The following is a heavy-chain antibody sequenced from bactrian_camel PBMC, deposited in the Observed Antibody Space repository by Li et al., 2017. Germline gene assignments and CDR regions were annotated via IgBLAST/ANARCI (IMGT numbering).Heavy chain of an antibody. CDR1: GFMFSRYA. CDR2: IDSAGIQP. V-gene: IGHV3S31*01. J-gene: IGHJ4*01. Sequence: EVQLVESGGGLVQPGGSLRLACAASGFMFSRYAMSWVRQAPGKEVEWISSIDSAGIQPYYADSVKGRFTISRDNTRNILYLRLTSLENEDTAMYYCAKAGGPKTALGGDVRGQGTQVTVS. CDR3: AKAGGPKTALGGDV. D-gene: IGHD4*01.